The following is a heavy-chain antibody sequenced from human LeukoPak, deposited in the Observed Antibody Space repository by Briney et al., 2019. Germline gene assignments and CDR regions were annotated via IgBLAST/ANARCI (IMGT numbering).Heavy chain of an antibody. J-gene: IGHJ4*02. CDR2: IYSGGST. Sequence: PGGSLRLSCAASGFTVSSNYMSWVRQAPGKGLEWVSVIYSGGSTYYADSVKGRFTISRDNSKNTLYLQMNSLRAEDTAVYYCARKRRGYSGYELDYWGQGTLVTVSS. V-gene: IGHV3-66*01. CDR1: GFTVSSNY. CDR3: ARKRRGYSGYELDY. D-gene: IGHD5-12*01.